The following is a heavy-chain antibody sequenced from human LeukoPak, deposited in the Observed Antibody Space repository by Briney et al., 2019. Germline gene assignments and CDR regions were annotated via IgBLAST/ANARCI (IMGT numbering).Heavy chain of an antibody. CDR1: GYTFTGYY. V-gene: IGHV1-2*02. J-gene: IGHJ5*02. Sequence: ASVKVSCKASGYTFTGYYMHWVRQAPGQGLEWMGWINPNSGGTNYAQKFQGRVTMTRDTSISTAYMELSRLRSDDTAVYYCARVTPGHNWFDPWGQGTLVTVSS. CDR3: ARVTPGHNWFDP. CDR2: INPNSGGT.